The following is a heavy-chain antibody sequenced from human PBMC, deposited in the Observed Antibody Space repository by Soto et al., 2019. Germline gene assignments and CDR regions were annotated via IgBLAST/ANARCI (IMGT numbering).Heavy chain of an antibody. V-gene: IGHV3-23*01. J-gene: IGHJ1*01. D-gene: IGHD6-19*01. CDR2: ISGSGGST. Sequence: GGSLRLSCAASGFTFSSYAMSWVRQAPGKGLEWVSAISGSGGSTYYADSVKGRFTISRDNSKNTLYLQMNSLRAEDTAVYYCAKRAVAVAGLPRDESAEYFQHWGQGTLVTVSS. CDR3: AKRAVAVAGLPRDESAEYFQH. CDR1: GFTFSSYA.